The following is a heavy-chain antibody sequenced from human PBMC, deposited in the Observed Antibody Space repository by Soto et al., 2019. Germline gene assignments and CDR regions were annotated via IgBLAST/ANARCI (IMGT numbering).Heavy chain of an antibody. J-gene: IGHJ4*02. Sequence: ASVKVSCKASRYSFNTYGVAWVSQAPGQGLEWMGCISGYNENFMYAEKVEERVNMTTDTSTNTAYMELRSLRAEDTSIYYCAREVDIVPAPGGDYWGQGTLVTVSS. CDR3: AREVDIVPAPGGDY. D-gene: IGHD5-12*01. V-gene: IGHV1-18*04. CDR1: RYSFNTYG. CDR2: ISGYNENF.